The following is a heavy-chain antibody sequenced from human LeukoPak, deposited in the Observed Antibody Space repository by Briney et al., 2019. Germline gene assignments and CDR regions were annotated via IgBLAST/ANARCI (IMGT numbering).Heavy chain of an antibody. D-gene: IGHD3-10*01. Sequence: ASVKVSCKASGYTFTSYSISWVRQAPGQGLEWMGWISAYNGNTNYAQKLQGRVTMTTDTSTSTAYMELRSLRSDDTAVYYCARDIDSRLGSGGNWFDPWGQGTLVTVSS. CDR2: ISAYNGNT. CDR1: GYTFTSYS. V-gene: IGHV1-18*01. CDR3: ARDIDSRLGSGGNWFDP. J-gene: IGHJ5*02.